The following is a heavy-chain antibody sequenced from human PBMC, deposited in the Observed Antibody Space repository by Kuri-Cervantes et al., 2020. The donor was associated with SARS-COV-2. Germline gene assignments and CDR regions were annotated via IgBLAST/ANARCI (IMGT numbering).Heavy chain of an antibody. J-gene: IGHJ4*02. D-gene: IGHD1-1*01. CDR2: ISSEGRSK. V-gene: IGHV3-30*07. CDR3: VRDGDHWNFDY. Sequence: LSLTCAASGFTFTNYAMHWVRQAPGKGLEWVAVISSEGRSKNYADSVKGRFTLSRDNAKNMLFLQMNSLRAEDTAVYYCVRDGDHWNFDYWGQGTLVTVSS. CDR1: GFTFTNYA.